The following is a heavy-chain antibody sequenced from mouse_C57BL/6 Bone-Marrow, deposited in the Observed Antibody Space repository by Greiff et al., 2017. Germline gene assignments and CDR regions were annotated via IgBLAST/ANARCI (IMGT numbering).Heavy chain of an antibody. CDR2: INPSNGGT. CDR3: ARWGYGNYGAWFAY. V-gene: IGHV1-53*01. D-gene: IGHD2-10*02. J-gene: IGHJ3*01. Sequence: QVQLQQPGTELVKPGASVKLSCKASGYPFTSYWMHWVKQRPGQGLEWIGNINPSNGGTNYNEKFKSKAPLTVDKSSSTAYMQLSSLTSEDSAVYYCARWGYGNYGAWFAYWGQGTLVTVSA. CDR1: GYPFTSYW.